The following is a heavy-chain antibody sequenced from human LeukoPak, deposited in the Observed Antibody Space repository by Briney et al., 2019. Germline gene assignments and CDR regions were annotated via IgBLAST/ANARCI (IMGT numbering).Heavy chain of an antibody. CDR2: IYHSGST. V-gene: IGHV4-38-2*02. CDR3: ASSDYAWFYYFGY. CDR1: GYSISSGYY. D-gene: IGHD3-16*01. Sequence: PSETLSLTCTVSGYSISSGYYWGWIRQPPGKGLEWIGSIYHSGSTYYNPSLKSRVTISVDTSKNQFSLKLSSVTAADTAVYYCASSDYAWFYYFGYWGQGTLVTVSS. J-gene: IGHJ4*02.